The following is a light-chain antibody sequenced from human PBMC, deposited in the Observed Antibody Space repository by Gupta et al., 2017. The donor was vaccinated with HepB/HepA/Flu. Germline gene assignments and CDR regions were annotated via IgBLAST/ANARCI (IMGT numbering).Light chain of an antibody. CDR2: NPS. CDR1: QTVGKNY. V-gene: IGKV3-20*01. Sequence: EIVLTQSPGTLSLSPGERATLSCRASQTVGKNYLGWFQQKPGQTPWLLVYNPSTRATGIPDRFSGSGSGTDFTLTIDRVEPEDFAVYYCHQYAYSPLTFGQGTRLEIK. J-gene: IGKJ5*01. CDR3: HQYAYSPLT.